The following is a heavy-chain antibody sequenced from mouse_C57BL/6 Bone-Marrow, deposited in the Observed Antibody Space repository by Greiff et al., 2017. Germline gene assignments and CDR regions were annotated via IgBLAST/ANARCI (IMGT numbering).Heavy chain of an antibody. J-gene: IGHJ3*01. CDR3: AIYYDYAY. V-gene: IGHV5-6*01. CDR2: ISSGGSYT. Sequence: DVHLVASGGDLVKPGGSLKLSCAASGFTFSSYGMSWVRQTPDKRLAWVATISSGGSYTYYPDSVKGRFTISRDNAKNTLYLQMSSLKSEDTAMYYCAIYYDYAYWGQGTLVTVSA. CDR1: GFTFSSYG. D-gene: IGHD2-4*01.